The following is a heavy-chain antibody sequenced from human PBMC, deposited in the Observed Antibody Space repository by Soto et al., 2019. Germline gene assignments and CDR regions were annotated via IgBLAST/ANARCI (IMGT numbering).Heavy chain of an antibody. CDR1: GYTFTGYY. D-gene: IGHD3-3*01. J-gene: IGHJ3*02. CDR3: ARDPTIFGVVIRAFDI. V-gene: IGHV1-2*04. Sequence: ASVKVSCKASGYTFTGYYMHWVRQAPGQGLEWMGWINPNSGGTNYAQKFQGWVTMTRDTSISTAYMELSRLRSDDTAVYYCARDPTIFGVVIRAFDIWGPRTMVTVSS. CDR2: INPNSGGT.